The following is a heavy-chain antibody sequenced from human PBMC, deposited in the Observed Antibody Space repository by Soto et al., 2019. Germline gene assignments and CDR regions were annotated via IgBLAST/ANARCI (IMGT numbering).Heavy chain of an antibody. D-gene: IGHD3-22*01. CDR1: GFTFSNAW. CDR3: TTNDVQSSGDYFDY. CDR2: IKSKTDGGTT. V-gene: IGHV3-15*01. J-gene: IGHJ4*02. Sequence: GGSLRLSCAASGFTFSNAWMSWVRQAPGKGLEWVGRIKSKTDGGTTDYAAPVKGRFTISRDDSKNTLYLQMNSLKTEDTAVYYCTTNDVQSSGDYFDYWGQGTLVTVSS.